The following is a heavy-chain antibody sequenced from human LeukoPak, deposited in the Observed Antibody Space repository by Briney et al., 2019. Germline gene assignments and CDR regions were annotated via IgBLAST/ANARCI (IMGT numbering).Heavy chain of an antibody. CDR2: IKEDGSEK. CDR1: GFTFSSYW. CDR3: ASKSRDRYYYYYMDV. J-gene: IGHJ6*03. Sequence: GGSLRLSCAASGFTFSSYWMSWVRQAPGKGLEWVANIKEDGSEKYYVDSVKGRFTISRDNAKNSLYVQMNSLRAEDTAVYYCASKSRDRYYYYYMDVWGKGTTVTVS. V-gene: IGHV3-7*01. D-gene: IGHD5-24*01.